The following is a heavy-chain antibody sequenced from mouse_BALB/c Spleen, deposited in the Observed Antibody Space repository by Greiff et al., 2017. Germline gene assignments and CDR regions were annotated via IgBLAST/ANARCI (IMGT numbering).Heavy chain of an antibody. V-gene: IGHV7-3*02. Sequence: VESGGGLVQPGGSLRLSCATSGFTFTDYYMSWVRQPPGKALEWLGFIRNKANGYTTEYSASVKGRFTISRDNSQSILYLQMNTLRAEDSATYYCARDRWLQFDYWGQGTTLTVSS. J-gene: IGHJ2*01. D-gene: IGHD2-2*01. CDR3: ARDRWLQFDY. CDR1: GFTFTDYY. CDR2: IRNKANGYTT.